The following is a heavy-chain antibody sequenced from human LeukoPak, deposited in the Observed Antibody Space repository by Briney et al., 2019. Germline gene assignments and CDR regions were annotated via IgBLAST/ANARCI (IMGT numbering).Heavy chain of an antibody. V-gene: IGHV4-34*01. J-gene: IGHJ5*02. Sequence: SSETLSLTCAVYSGSFSNYYWTWIRQPPGKGLEWIGEINHSGSSNYNPSLKSRVTISVDTSNNQFSLKLTSVTAADTAVYYCARGGITRHVLLDPWGQGTLVTVSS. CDR2: INHSGSS. CDR3: ARGGITRHVLLDP. CDR1: SGSFSNYY. D-gene: IGHD3-10*01.